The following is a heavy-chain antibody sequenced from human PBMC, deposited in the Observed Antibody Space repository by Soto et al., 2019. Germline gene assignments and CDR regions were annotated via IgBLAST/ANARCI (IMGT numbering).Heavy chain of an antibody. J-gene: IGHJ4*02. CDR2: ISYDGSNK. CDR1: GFTFSSYG. Sequence: QVQLVESGGGVVQPGRSLRLSCAASGFTFSSYGMHWARQDPGKGLEWVAVISYDGSNKYYADSVKGRFTISRDNSKNTLFLQMSSLRAEDTAVYYCAKDRTEKSSSLRLGYWGQGTLVTVSS. CDR3: AKDRTEKSSSLRLGY. V-gene: IGHV3-30*18. D-gene: IGHD6-6*01.